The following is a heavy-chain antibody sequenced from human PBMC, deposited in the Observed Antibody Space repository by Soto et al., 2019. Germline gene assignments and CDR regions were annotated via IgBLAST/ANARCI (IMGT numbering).Heavy chain of an antibody. Sequence: EVQLVESGGGLVQPGRSLRLSCAASGFTFDDYAMHWVRQAPGKGLEWVSGISWNSGSIGYADSVKGRFTISRDNAKNSLYLQMNSLRAEDTALYYCAKDLMGTKYYCYHYGMDVWGQGTTVTVSS. CDR3: AKDLMGTKYYCYHYGMDV. J-gene: IGHJ6*02. D-gene: IGHD2-8*01. CDR1: GFTFDDYA. CDR2: ISWNSGSI. V-gene: IGHV3-9*01.